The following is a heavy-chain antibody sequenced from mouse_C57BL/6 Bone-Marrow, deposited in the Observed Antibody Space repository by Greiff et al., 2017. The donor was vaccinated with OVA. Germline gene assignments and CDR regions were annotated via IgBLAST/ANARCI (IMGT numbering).Heavy chain of an antibody. CDR1: GFTFSSYA. CDR3: ARDPGGDDDYFDY. D-gene: IGHD2-2*01. Sequence: EVQLVESGGGLVKPGGSLKLSCAASGFTFSSYAMSWVRQTPEKRLEWVATISGGGSYTYYPDNVKGRFTISRDNAKNNLYLQRSHLKSEDTAMYYCARDPGGDDDYFDYWGQGTTLTVSS. V-gene: IGHV5-4*01. J-gene: IGHJ2*01. CDR2: ISGGGSYT.